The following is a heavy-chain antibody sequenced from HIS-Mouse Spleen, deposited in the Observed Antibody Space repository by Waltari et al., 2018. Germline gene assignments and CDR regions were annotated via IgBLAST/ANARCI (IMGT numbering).Heavy chain of an antibody. V-gene: IGHV4-39*07. J-gene: IGHJ2*01. Sequence: QLQLQESGPGLVKPSETLSLTCTVSGGSISSSSYYWGWIRQPPGTGLEWIGSIYYSGSTYYNPSLKSRVTISVDMSKNQFSLKLSSVTAADTAVYYCAREIPYSSSWYDWYFDLWGRGTLVTVSS. CDR2: IYYSGST. CDR1: GGSISSSSYY. CDR3: AREIPYSSSWYDWYFDL. D-gene: IGHD6-13*01.